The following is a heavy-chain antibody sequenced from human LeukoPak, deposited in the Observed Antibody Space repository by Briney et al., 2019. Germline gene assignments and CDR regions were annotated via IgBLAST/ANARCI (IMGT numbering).Heavy chain of an antibody. CDR1: GFTFSSFW. Sequence: GGSLTLSCAASGFTFSSFWMHWVRQAPGKGLVWVSHINSDGSSTNYADSVKGRFTISRDNAKNTLYLQTNRLSADDTAVYYCARGGFDSNSPLDYWGQGTLVTVSS. J-gene: IGHJ4*02. V-gene: IGHV3-74*01. CDR3: ARGGFDSNSPLDY. CDR2: INSDGSST. D-gene: IGHD4-11*01.